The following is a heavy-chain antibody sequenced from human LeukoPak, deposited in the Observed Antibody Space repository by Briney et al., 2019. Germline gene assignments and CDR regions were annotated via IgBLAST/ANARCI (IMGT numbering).Heavy chain of an antibody. Sequence: SETLSLTCTDSGGSISSSSYYWGWMRQPPGTGLEWIGSIYYSGSTYYNPSLKSRVTISVDTSKNQFSLKLSSVTAADTAVYYCARVVRSRYYDILTGPRDGSAFDIWGQGTMFTVSP. CDR3: ARVVRSRYYDILTGPRDGSAFDI. J-gene: IGHJ3*02. CDR2: IYYSGST. CDR1: GGSISSSSYY. V-gene: IGHV4-39*07. D-gene: IGHD3-9*01.